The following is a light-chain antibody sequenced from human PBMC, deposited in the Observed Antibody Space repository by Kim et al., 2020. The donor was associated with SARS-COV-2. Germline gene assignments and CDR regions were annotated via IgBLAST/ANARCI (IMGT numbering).Light chain of an antibody. V-gene: IGKV1-39*01. CDR2: AAS. Sequence: SASVGARVTITGRASQSISSYLNWYQQKPGKAPKLLIYAASSLQSGVPSRFSGSGSGTDFTLTISSLQPEDFATYYCQQSYSTPYTFGQGTRLEI. J-gene: IGKJ2*01. CDR3: QQSYSTPYT. CDR1: QSISSY.